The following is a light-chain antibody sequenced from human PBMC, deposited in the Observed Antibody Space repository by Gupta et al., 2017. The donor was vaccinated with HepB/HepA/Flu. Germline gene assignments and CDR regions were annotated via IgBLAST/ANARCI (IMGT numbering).Light chain of an antibody. J-gene: IGKJ2*02. CDR2: LGS. CDR3: MQSLQSPRT. Sequence: DIVMTQSPLSLSVTPGEPASISCRSSQSLVKSNGYTYLEWYLQKPGQSPQLLIHLGSNRASGVPDRFSGSGSGAGFTLKISRVEADDVGVYYCMQSLQSPRTFGQGTKLEIK. CDR1: QSLVKSNGYTY. V-gene: IGKV2-28*01.